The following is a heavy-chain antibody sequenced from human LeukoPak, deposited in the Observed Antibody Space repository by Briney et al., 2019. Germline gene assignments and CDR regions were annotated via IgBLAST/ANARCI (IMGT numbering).Heavy chain of an antibody. V-gene: IGHV4-39*01. Sequence: SETLSLTCTVAGGAISSSSYYWGWIRQPPGKGLEWIGRIYYSGSTYYNPSLKSRVTISVDTSKNQFSLKLSSVTAADTAVYYCASHNGAGDYDFWSGYYRGEDWFDPWGQGTLVTVSS. CDR2: IYYSGST. CDR1: GGAISSSSYY. CDR3: ASHNGAGDYDFWSGYYRGEDWFDP. J-gene: IGHJ5*02. D-gene: IGHD3-3*01.